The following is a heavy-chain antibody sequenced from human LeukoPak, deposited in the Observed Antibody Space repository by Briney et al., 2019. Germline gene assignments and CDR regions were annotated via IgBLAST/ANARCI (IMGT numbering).Heavy chain of an antibody. CDR2: INPNSGGT. D-gene: IGHD4-17*01. CDR1: GYTFTGYY. CDR3: ARLDKYGDYGLGDFDY. V-gene: IGHV1-2*02. Sequence: ASVKVSCKASGYTFTGYYMHWVRQAPGQGLEWMGWINPNSGGTNYAQKFQGRVTMTRDTSISTAYMELSRLRSDDTAVYYCARLDKYGDYGLGDFDYWAREPWSPSPQ. J-gene: IGHJ4*02.